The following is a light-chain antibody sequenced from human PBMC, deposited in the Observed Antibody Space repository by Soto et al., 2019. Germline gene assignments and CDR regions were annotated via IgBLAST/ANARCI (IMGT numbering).Light chain of an antibody. Sequence: QSALTQPASVSGSPGQSITISCTGTSNDVGGYNYVSWYQHHPGKAPKLMIYEVTNRPSGVSNRFSGSKSGNTAYLTISGLQAEDEAEYYCTLYTSSVTLVFGGGTKLTVL. CDR3: TLYTSSVTLV. CDR1: SNDVGGYNY. V-gene: IGLV2-14*01. CDR2: EVT. J-gene: IGLJ2*01.